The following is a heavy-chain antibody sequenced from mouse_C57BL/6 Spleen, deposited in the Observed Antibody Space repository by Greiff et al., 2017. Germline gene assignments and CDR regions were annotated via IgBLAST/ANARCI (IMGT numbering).Heavy chain of an antibody. D-gene: IGHD2-2*01. CDR3: ARHALDGYDEGFAY. Sequence: EVKLMESGGGLVQPGGSLKLSCAASGFTFSDYGMAWVRQAPRKGPEWVAFISNLAYSIYYADTVTGRFTISRENAKNTLYLDMSSLRSEDTAMYYCARHALDGYDEGFAYWGQGTLVTVSA. CDR1: GFTFSDYG. J-gene: IGHJ3*01. CDR2: ISNLAYSI. V-gene: IGHV5-15*01.